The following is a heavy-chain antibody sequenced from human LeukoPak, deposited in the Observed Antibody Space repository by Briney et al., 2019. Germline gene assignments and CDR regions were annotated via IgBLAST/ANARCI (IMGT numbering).Heavy chain of an antibody. V-gene: IGHV4-61*01. D-gene: IGHD6-19*01. CDR2: IYYSGST. CDR3: AKDTRWGSGRHYYSYGMDV. CDR1: GGSVSSGSHY. J-gene: IGHJ6*02. Sequence: SETLSLTCTVSGGSVSSGSHYWGWVRQPPGEGLQWIGNIYYSGSTNYNPSLKSRVTISVDTPKNQFSLKLSSVTAADTAVYYCAKDTRWGSGRHYYSYGMDVWGQGTTVTVSS.